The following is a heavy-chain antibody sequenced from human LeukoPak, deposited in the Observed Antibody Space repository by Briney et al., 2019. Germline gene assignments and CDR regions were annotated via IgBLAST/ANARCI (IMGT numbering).Heavy chain of an antibody. V-gene: IGHV3-23*01. CDR1: GFTFSSYA. CDR2: ISGSGGST. D-gene: IGHD2-21*02. J-gene: IGHJ4*02. CDR3: AKHRGPGGDLIDY. Sequence: PGGSLRLSCAASGFTFSSYAMSWVRQAPGKGLEWVSAISGSGGSTYYADSVKGRFTISRDNSKSTVYLQVTSLRVEDTALYYCAKHRGPGGDLIDYWGQGTLVTVSS.